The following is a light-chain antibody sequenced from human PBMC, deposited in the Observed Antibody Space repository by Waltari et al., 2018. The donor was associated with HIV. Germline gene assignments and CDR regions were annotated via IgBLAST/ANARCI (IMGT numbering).Light chain of an antibody. V-gene: IGKV3-20*01. CDR2: GAS. Sequence: ENVLTQYPGTLSLSAGERANLSCRASQSVSRSYLAWYQQKPGQDPRLLIYGASNQATRIPDWFSGSRSGTDFTLTISRLVPESFAVYHCQHYGSFPLLTFGKGTKVDI. CDR1: QSVSRSY. J-gene: IGKJ1*01. CDR3: QHYGSFPLLT.